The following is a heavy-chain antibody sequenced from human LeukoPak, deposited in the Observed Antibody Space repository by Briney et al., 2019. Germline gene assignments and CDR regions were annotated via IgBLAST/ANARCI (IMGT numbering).Heavy chain of an antibody. V-gene: IGHV1-8*01. CDR3: ARVKYCSSTSCYPPLLY. D-gene: IGHD2-2*01. J-gene: IGHJ4*02. Sequence: GASVKVSCKASGYTFTSYDINWVRQATGQGLEWMGWMNPNSGNTGYAQKFQGRVTMTRNTSISTAYMELSSLRSEDTAVYYCARVKYCSSTSCYPPLLYRGQGTLVTVSS. CDR1: GYTFTSYD. CDR2: MNPNSGNT.